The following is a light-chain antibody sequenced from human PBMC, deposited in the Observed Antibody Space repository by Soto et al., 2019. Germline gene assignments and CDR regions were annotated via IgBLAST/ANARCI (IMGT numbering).Light chain of an antibody. CDR1: QTISNW. J-gene: IGKJ2*01. CDR2: KAS. Sequence: DIQMTQSPSTLSASVGDRVTITCRASQTISNWLAWYQQKPGKAPKLLIYKASNLQSGVPSRFSVSGSGTEFTLTISSLQPDDFATYYCQHYNSYSYTFGQGTNLEIK. CDR3: QHYNSYSYT. V-gene: IGKV1-5*03.